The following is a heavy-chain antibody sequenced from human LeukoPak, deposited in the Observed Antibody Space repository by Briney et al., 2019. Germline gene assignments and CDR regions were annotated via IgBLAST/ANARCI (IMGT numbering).Heavy chain of an antibody. CDR2: FYPGDSDT. CDR3: ARHDYGDYGYFQH. CDR1: GYRFTSYW. Sequence: GEPLKISCKGSGYRFTSYWIGWVRQMPGKGLEWMGIFYPGDSDTRSSASFQGQVTISADKSISTAYLQWRSLKASDTAMYYCARHDYGDYGYFQHWGEGPLVTVSS. V-gene: IGHV5-51*01. J-gene: IGHJ1*01. D-gene: IGHD4-17*01.